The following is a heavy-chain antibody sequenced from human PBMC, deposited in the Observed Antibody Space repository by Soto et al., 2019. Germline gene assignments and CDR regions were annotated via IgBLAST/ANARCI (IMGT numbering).Heavy chain of an antibody. D-gene: IGHD3-3*01. CDR1: GFTFSSYG. J-gene: IGHJ4*02. CDR2: ISYDGSNK. V-gene: IGHV3-30*18. CDR3: AKGPWIFGVVKNFDY. Sequence: GGSLRLSCAASGFTFSSYGMHWVRQAPGKGLEWVAVISYDGSNKYYADSVKGRFTISRDNSKNTLYLQMNSLRAEDTAVYYCAKGPWIFGVVKNFDYWGQGTLVTVSS.